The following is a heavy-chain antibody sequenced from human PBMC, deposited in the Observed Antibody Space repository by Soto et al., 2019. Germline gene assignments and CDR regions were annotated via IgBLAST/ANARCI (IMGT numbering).Heavy chain of an antibody. D-gene: IGHD3-16*01. CDR3: ARLLRLVDY. CDR1: GYSFTHYW. CDR2: IFPDDSDT. V-gene: IGHV5-51*01. Sequence: GESLKISCEASGYSFTHYWVAWVRQMPGKGLEWMGIIFPDDSDTRYSPSFQGQVTISADKSINTAFLQWNSLKASDTAMYYRARLLRLVDYWGQGTLVTVSS. J-gene: IGHJ4*02.